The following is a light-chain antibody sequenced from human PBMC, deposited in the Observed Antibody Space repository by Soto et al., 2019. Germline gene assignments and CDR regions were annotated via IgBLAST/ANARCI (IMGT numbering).Light chain of an antibody. CDR1: SSDVGGYNY. Sequence: QSALTQPASVSGSPGQSITISCTGTSSDVGGYNYVCWYQQHPGKAPKLMIYDVHNRPSGVSNRFSGSMSGNTASLTICGIQAEDEADYYCSSDSSSSPPLVIFGGGTKLTVL. CDR3: SSDSSSSPPLVI. V-gene: IGLV2-14*03. CDR2: DVH. J-gene: IGLJ2*01.